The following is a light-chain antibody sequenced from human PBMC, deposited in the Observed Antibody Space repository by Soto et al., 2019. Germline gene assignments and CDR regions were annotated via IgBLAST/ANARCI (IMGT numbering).Light chain of an antibody. J-gene: IGKJ1*01. CDR2: VVS. V-gene: IGKV3-20*01. CDR3: QQSGSSPET. Sequence: ACGQQKPGQAPGLLIYVVSSRATSIPDMFSSSRSGTDFTLAITRLKPEDFSGYYCQQSGSSPETVGQVTKVDSK.